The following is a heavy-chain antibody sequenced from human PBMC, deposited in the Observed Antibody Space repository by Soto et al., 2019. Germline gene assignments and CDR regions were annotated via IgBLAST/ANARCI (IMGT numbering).Heavy chain of an antibody. CDR2: ISGSGSST. J-gene: IGHJ4*02. Sequence: PGESLKISCAASGFIFSNYAMSWVRQAPGKGLEWVSFISGSGSSTYYADSVKGRFTISRGNSRNTLYLQMNSLRAEDAAVYYCVREASSSGLHLDHWGRGTLVTVSS. CDR3: VREASSSGLHLDH. CDR1: GFIFSNYA. V-gene: IGHV3-23*01. D-gene: IGHD6-6*01.